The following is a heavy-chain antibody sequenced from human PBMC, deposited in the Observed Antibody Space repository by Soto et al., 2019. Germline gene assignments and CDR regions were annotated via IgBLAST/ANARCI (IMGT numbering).Heavy chain of an antibody. CDR3: ARYRSEDAQYYYYGMDV. CDR2: IWYDGSNK. Sequence: QVQLVESGGGVVQPGRSLRLSCAASGFTFSSYGMHWVRQAPGKGLEWVAVIWYDGSNKYYADSVKGRFTISRDNSKNTLYRQMNSRRAEDTAVYYCARYRSEDAQYYYYGMDVWGQGTTVTVSS. J-gene: IGHJ6*02. CDR1: GFTFSSYG. V-gene: IGHV3-33*01. D-gene: IGHD4-4*01.